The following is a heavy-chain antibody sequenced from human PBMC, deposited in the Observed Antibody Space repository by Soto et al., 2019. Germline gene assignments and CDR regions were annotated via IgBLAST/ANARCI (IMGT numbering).Heavy chain of an antibody. D-gene: IGHD1-26*01. J-gene: IGHJ4*02. Sequence: EVQLVESGGGLVQPGGSLRVSCAASGFTFSSYWMTWVRQAPGQGLECVANINEDGSHKNYVDSVKGRFTISRDNAKNLLYLQMNNLRVDDTAIYYCAKDLWGTDYWGQGTLVTVSS. V-gene: IGHV3-7*03. CDR2: INEDGSHK. CDR3: AKDLWGTDY. CDR1: GFTFSSYW.